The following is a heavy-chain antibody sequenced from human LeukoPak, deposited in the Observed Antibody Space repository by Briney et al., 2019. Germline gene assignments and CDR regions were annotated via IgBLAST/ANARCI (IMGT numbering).Heavy chain of an antibody. J-gene: IGHJ4*02. CDR3: ARDGSTGAVDFDY. Sequence: GGSLRLSCAASGFTFSGYWMSWVRQAPGKGLEWVASTKQDGGEKYYVDSVKGRFTISRDNAKSSLYLQMNSLRAEDTAVYYCARDGSTGAVDFDYWGQGTLVTVSS. CDR1: GFTFSGYW. D-gene: IGHD7-27*01. CDR2: TKQDGGEK. V-gene: IGHV3-7*05.